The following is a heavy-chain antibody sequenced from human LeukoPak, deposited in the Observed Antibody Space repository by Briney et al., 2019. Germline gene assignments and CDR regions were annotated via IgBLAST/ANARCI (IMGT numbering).Heavy chain of an antibody. CDR2: IYQSGNT. V-gene: IGHV4-38-2*02. CDR1: GGSISSGSY. CDR3: AKEVIAHYYYYYMDV. D-gene: IGHD2-21*01. Sequence: SETLSLTCTVSGGSISSGSYWGWIRQPPGKGLEWIGTIYQSGNTFYNPSLKSRVTISVDTSKNQFSLKLNSVTAADTAVYYCAKEVIAHYYYYYMDVWGKGTTVTVSS. J-gene: IGHJ6*03.